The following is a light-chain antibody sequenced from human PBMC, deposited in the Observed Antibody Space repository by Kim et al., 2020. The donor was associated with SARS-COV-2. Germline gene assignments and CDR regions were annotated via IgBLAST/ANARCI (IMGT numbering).Light chain of an antibody. CDR1: QSISIN. CDR2: GAS. V-gene: IGKV3-15*01. J-gene: IGKJ4*01. CDR3: QQYNKWPT. Sequence: DTLMTQSPGTLSVSPGERVTLSCRASQSISINLAWYQQKPGQAPRLLIYGASTRATGVPARFSGSGSGTEFTLTVSSLQSEDFAVYYCQQYNKWPTFGGGTKVDIK.